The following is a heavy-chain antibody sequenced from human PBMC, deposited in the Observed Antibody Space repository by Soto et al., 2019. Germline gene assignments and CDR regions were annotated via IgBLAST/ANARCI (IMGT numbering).Heavy chain of an antibody. CDR3: ARDRRPYYYGSGSYLY. V-gene: IGHV3-33*08. CDR1: GFTFSSYG. Sequence: GGSLRLSCAASGFTFSSYGMHWVRQAPGKGLEWVAVIWYDGSNNYYADSVKGRFTISRDNSKITLYLQMNSLRAEDMALYYCARDRRPYYYGSGSYLYWGQGTLVTVSS. CDR2: IWYDGSNN. D-gene: IGHD3-10*01. J-gene: IGHJ4*02.